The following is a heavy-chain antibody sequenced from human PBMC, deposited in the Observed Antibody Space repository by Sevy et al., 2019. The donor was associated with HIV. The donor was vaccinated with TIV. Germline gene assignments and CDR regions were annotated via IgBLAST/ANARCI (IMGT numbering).Heavy chain of an antibody. D-gene: IGHD3-10*01. CDR3: AKDSHGSGKLSAFDI. J-gene: IGHJ3*02. V-gene: IGHV3-23*01. CDR1: GFTFSSYA. CDR2: ISGSGGST. Sequence: GGSLRLSCAASGFTFSSYAMSWVRQAPGKGLEWVSAISGSGGSTYYADSVKGRFIISRDNSKNTLYLQMNSLRAEDTAVYYCAKDSHGSGKLSAFDIWGQGTMVTVSS.